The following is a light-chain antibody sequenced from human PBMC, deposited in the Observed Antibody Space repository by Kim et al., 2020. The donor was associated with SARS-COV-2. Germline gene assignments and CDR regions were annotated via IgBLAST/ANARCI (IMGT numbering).Light chain of an antibody. J-gene: IGKJ4*01. CDR2: GTS. CDR3: QQYNNWPPLT. V-gene: IGKV3-15*01. Sequence: SPGERATLSCRASQSVSSNLVWYQQKPGQPPRLLIYGTSTRATGIPARFSGSGSGTEFTLTISSLQSEDFGIYYCQQYNNWPPLTFGGGTKVDIK. CDR1: QSVSSN.